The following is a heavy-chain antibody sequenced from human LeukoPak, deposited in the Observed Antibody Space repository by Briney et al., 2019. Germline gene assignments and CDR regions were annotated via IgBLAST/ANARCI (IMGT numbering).Heavy chain of an antibody. J-gene: IGHJ3*02. CDR3: ARGMGYSYGHPQGAFDI. D-gene: IGHD5-18*01. CDR1: GYTFTSYG. V-gene: IGHV1-18*01. Sequence: ASVKVSCKSSGYTFTSYGINWVRQAPGQGLEWMGWMSAYNGKTNYAHSLQGRVTVTADTSTSTAYMELRSLRSEDTAVYYCARGMGYSYGHPQGAFDIWGQGTMVTVSS. CDR2: MSAYNGKT.